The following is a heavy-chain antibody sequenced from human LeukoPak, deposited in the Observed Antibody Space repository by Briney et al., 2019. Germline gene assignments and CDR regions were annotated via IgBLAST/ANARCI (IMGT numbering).Heavy chain of an antibody. Sequence: PSETLSLTCSVSDDSINTYYWSWIRQPPGRGLEWIGYVYYNGDTKYNPSLQSRVTIAIEASKNQVSLKLNSVIATDTAVYYCARGSRSWLDPWGQGIQVTVSS. CDR2: VYYNGDT. V-gene: IGHV4-59*01. J-gene: IGHJ5*02. D-gene: IGHD1-14*01. CDR1: DDSINTYY. CDR3: ARGSRSWLDP.